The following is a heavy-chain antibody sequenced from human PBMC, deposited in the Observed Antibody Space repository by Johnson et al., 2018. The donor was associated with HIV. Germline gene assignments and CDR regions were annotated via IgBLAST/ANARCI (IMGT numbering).Heavy chain of an antibody. CDR2: IKQDGSEK. V-gene: IGHV3-7*01. CDR1: GFTFSSYA. D-gene: IGHD1-26*01. Sequence: VQLVESGGGVVQPGRSLRLSCAASGFTFSSYAMHWVRQAPGKGLEWVANIKQDGSEKYYVDSVKGRFTISRDNAKNSLYLQMNSLRAEEKAVYYCASREVGGTSEHACDIWGQGTMVTVSS. J-gene: IGHJ3*02. CDR3: ASREVGGTSEHACDI.